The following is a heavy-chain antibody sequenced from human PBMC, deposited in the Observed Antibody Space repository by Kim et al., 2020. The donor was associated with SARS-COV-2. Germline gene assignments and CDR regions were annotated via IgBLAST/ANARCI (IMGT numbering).Heavy chain of an antibody. J-gene: IGHJ6*03. D-gene: IGHD3-16*01. CDR3: ARVVKLWSPKSTYYYYMDV. V-gene: IGHV1-2*02. Sequence: ASVKVSCKASGYTFTDYYMHWVRQAPGQGLEWMGWINPNSGGTNYAQKFQGRVTMTRDTSISTAYMELSRLRSDDTAVYYCARVVKLWSPKSTYYYYMDVWGKGTTVTVSS. CDR1: GYTFTDYY. CDR2: INPNSGGT.